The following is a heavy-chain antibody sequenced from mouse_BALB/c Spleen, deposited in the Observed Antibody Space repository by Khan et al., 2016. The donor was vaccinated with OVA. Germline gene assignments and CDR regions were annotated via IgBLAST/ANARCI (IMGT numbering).Heavy chain of an antibody. D-gene: IGHD2-1*01. CDR3: ARDGNYMDY. J-gene: IGHJ4*01. V-gene: IGHV3-1*02. CDR1: GYSITSGYS. CDR2: IYHSGSI. Sequence: EVQLQESGPDLVKLSQSLSLTCTVTGYSITSGYSWHWIRQFPGNKLEWMGYIYHSGSINYNPSPKSRFSITRDTSKNLFFLQLNSVTTEDTATYYCARDGNYMDYWGQGTSVTVSS.